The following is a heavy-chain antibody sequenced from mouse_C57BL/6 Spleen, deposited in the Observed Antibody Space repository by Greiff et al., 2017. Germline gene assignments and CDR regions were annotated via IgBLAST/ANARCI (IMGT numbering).Heavy chain of an antibody. CDR3: ARMRYYYCSSPLFDY. D-gene: IGHD1-1*01. CDR2: IYPGSGST. CDR1: GYTFTSYW. Sequence: QVQLQQPGAELVKPGASVKMSCKASGYTFTSYWITWVKQRPGHGLEWIGDIYPGSGSTNYNEKFKSKATLTVDTSSSTAYMQLSSLTSENSAVYYCARMRYYYCSSPLFDYWGQGTTLTVSS. J-gene: IGHJ2*01. V-gene: IGHV1-55*01.